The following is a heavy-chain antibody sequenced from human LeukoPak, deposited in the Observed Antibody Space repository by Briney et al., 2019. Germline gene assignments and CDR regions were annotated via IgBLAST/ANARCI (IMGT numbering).Heavy chain of an antibody. J-gene: IGHJ4*02. CDR3: ATERLWFGTGFDY. V-gene: IGHV3-30*03. Sequence: GRSLRLSCAASGFTFSSYGMHWVRQAPGKGLEWVAVISYDGSNKYYADSVKGRFTISRDNSKNTLYLQMNSLRAEDTAVYYCATERLWFGTGFDYWGQGTLVTVSS. CDR1: GFTFSSYG. D-gene: IGHD3-10*01. CDR2: ISYDGSNK.